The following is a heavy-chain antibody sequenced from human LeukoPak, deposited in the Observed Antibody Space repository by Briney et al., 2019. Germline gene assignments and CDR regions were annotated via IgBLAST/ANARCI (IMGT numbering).Heavy chain of an antibody. CDR1: DDSINRDF. CDR2: IRYSGRT. Sequence: TSETLSLTCTASDDSINRDFWTWIWQPPGKGLEWIGYIRYSGRTEYNPSLKSRVTISIDRSKNQFSLKLTSVTAADTAIYYCARLPDVSGWPFDYWGQGMLVTVSS. V-gene: IGHV4-59*01. J-gene: IGHJ4*02. CDR3: ARLPDVSGWPFDY. D-gene: IGHD6-19*01.